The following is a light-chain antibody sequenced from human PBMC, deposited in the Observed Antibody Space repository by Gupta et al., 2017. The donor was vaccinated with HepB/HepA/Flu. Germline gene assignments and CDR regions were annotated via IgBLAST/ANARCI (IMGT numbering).Light chain of an antibody. CDR2: PRN. J-gene: IGLJ2*01. CDR3: NSRDSTGSRLL. V-gene: IGLV3-19*01. CDR1: SLRSHY. Sequence: SSELTQDPAVSVALGQTVRIPCQGDSLRSHYASWYQQKSGQAPILVIYPRNNRPSGIPLRFSASSSGNTASLTITGAQAEDEADYYCNSRDSTGSRLLFGGGTKLTVL.